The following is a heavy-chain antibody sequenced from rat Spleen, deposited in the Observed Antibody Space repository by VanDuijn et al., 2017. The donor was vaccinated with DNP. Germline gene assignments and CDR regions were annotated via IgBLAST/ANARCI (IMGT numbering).Heavy chain of an antibody. CDR1: GFTFSDYN. J-gene: IGHJ4*01. CDR3: ARHQITTGAMDA. V-gene: IGHV5-7*01. CDR2: ISYDGSRT. Sequence: EVQLVESGGGLVQPGRSLKLSCTASGFTFSDYNMAWVRQAPKKGLEWVATISYDGSRTYYRDSVKGRFTISRDNAKSTLYLPMDNLRSEDTATYYCARHQITTGAMDAWGQGTSVTVSS. D-gene: IGHD1-10*01.